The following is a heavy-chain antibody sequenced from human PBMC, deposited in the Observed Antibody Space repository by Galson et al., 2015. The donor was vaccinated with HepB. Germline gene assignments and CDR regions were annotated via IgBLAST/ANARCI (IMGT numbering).Heavy chain of an antibody. J-gene: IGHJ3*02. Sequence: SLRLSCAASGFTVSSNYMSWVRQAPGKGLEWVSVIYSGGSTYYADSVKGRFTISSDNSKSTLYLQMNGLRAEDTAVYYCAAQYCSSTSCYPLGAFDIWGQGTMVTVSS. D-gene: IGHD2-2*01. CDR2: IYSGGST. CDR3: AAQYCSSTSCYPLGAFDI. V-gene: IGHV3-53*01. CDR1: GFTVSSNY.